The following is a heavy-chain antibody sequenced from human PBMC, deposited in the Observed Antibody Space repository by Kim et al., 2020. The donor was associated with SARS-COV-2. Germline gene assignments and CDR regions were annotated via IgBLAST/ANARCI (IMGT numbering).Heavy chain of an antibody. J-gene: IGHJ2*01. V-gene: IGHV4-31*03. Sequence: SETLSLTCTVSGGSISSGGYYWSWIRQHPGKGLEWIGYIYYSGSTYYNPSLKSRVTISVDTSKNQFSLKLSSVTAADTAVYYCARGPLRITMIVVVTHWYFDLWGRSTLVTVSS. CDR2: IYYSGST. CDR3: ARGPLRITMIVVVTHWYFDL. CDR1: GGSISSGGYY. D-gene: IGHD3-22*01.